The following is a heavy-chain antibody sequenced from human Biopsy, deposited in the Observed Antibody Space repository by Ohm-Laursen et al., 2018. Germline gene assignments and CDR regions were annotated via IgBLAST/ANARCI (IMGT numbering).Heavy chain of an antibody. CDR3: ARDIMNRIAGLVARSDVFDV. D-gene: IGHD3-16*01. CDR2: ISPNSGGT. Sequence: VASVKVSCKGSGYAVNDYFLHWLRQAPGQGPEWMGWISPNSGGTNYAQKFQGRVTMTTDTSTSTVYLELRRLISGDTAVYYCARDIMNRIAGLVARSDVFDVWGQGTLVTVSS. CDR1: GYAVNDYF. V-gene: IGHV1-2*02. J-gene: IGHJ3*01.